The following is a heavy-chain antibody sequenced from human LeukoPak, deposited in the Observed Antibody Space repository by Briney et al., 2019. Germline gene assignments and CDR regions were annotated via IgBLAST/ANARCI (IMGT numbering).Heavy chain of an antibody. Sequence: SETLSLTCAVYGGSFSGYYWSWIRQPPGKGLEWIGEINHSGSTNYNPSLKSRVTISADTSRNQFSLKLNSVTAADTAVYYCAKSNGYGLVDVWGQGTMVTVSS. CDR2: INHSGST. D-gene: IGHD3-10*01. V-gene: IGHV4-34*01. CDR3: AKSNGYGLVDV. CDR1: GGSFSGYY. J-gene: IGHJ3*01.